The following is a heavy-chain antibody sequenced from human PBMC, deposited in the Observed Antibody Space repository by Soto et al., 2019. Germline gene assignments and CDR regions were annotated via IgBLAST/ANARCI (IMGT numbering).Heavy chain of an antibody. J-gene: IGHJ4*02. Sequence: ASVKVSWKASGYTFTSYGISWVRQAPGQGLEWMGWINAGNGNTKYSQKFQGRVTITRDTSASTAYMELSSLRSEDTAVYYCASGDWLFNYFDYWGQGTLVTVPQ. CDR3: ASGDWLFNYFDY. D-gene: IGHD3-9*01. CDR1: GYTFTSYG. CDR2: INAGNGNT. V-gene: IGHV1-3*01.